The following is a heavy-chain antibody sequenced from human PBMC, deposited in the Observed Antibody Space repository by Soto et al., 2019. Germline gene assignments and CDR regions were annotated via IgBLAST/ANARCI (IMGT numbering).Heavy chain of an antibody. Sequence: QVQLVESGGGLVKPGGSLRLSCAVSGFTFSDYYMTWIRQAPGKRLEWVSYISSSTSHTNYADSVKGRFTISRDNAKNSLFLQMNSLRAEDTAVYYCARSRGAATDYFDIWGQGTLVTVSS. CDR1: GFTFSDYY. J-gene: IGHJ4*02. CDR2: ISSSTSHT. D-gene: IGHD2-15*01. CDR3: ARSRGAATDYFDI. V-gene: IGHV3-11*05.